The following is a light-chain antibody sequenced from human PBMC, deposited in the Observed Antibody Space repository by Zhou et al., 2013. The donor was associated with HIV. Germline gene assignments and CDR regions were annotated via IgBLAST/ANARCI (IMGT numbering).Light chain of an antibody. CDR2: DAS. Sequence: AVQLTQSPSSLSASVGDRVTISCRTSQGVRNVLAWYQQRPGKPPKLLIYDASTLEDGVPSRFSGSGSGTAFALTISGLQPEDSATYYCQQFNIFPLTFGGGTKVEIK. CDR3: QQFNIFPLT. CDR1: QGVRNV. V-gene: IGKV1-13*02. J-gene: IGKJ4*01.